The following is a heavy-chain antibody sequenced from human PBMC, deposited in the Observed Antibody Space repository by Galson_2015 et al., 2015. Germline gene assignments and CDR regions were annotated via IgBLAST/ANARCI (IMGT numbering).Heavy chain of an antibody. CDR3: TKGPGYGASDY. V-gene: IGHV3-7*01. D-gene: IGHD5-12*01. J-gene: IGHJ4*02. CDR2: IKEDGSEK. Sequence: WVANIKEDGSEKYYADSVKGRFTISRDNAKNSLNLQMNSLRAEDTAVYYCTKGPGYGASDYWGQGTLVTVSS.